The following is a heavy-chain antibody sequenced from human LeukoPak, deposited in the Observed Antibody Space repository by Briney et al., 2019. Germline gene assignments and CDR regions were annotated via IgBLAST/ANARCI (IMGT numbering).Heavy chain of an antibody. CDR3: ARETWPMIVVVDYAFDI. D-gene: IGHD3-22*01. CDR2: ISSSSSYI. J-gene: IGHJ3*02. Sequence: GGSLRLSCAASGFTFSSYSMNWVRQAPGKGLEWVSSISSSSSYIYYADSVKGRFTISRDNAKNSLYLQMNSLRAEDTAVYYCARETWPMIVVVDYAFDIWGQGTMVTVSS. V-gene: IGHV3-21*01. CDR1: GFTFSSYS.